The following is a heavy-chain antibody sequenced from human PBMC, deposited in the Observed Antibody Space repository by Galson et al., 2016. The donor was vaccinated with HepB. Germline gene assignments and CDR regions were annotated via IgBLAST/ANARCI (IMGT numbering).Heavy chain of an antibody. CDR1: GGSISRSTFY. D-gene: IGHD5-18*01. J-gene: IGHJ5*02. Sequence: ETLSLPCSVSGGSISRSTFYWGWIRQPPGKGLEWIGSTYYSGSNYYKPSLKTRITITVDTSKNQISLKLSSVTAADTAVYSCARHGGYSYSTTSVNCFDPWGQGTLVTVSS. CDR2: TYYSGSN. CDR3: ARHGGYSYSTTSVNCFDP. V-gene: IGHV4-39*01.